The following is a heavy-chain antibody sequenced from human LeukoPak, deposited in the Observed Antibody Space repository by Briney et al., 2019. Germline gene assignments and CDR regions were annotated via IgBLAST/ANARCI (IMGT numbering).Heavy chain of an antibody. J-gene: IGHJ4*02. D-gene: IGHD3-22*01. CDR2: VYPGDSDT. CDR3: AGHVDYYETGGPFDY. V-gene: IGHV5-51*01. CDR1: GYSFSNYY. Sequence: GESLQISCKVSGYSFSNYYIAWVRQMPGKGLELVGVVYPGDSDTTYSPPFQGQVTISADKSSSTASLHWNSLKASDTARYYCAGHVDYYETGGPFDYWGQGTMVTVSS.